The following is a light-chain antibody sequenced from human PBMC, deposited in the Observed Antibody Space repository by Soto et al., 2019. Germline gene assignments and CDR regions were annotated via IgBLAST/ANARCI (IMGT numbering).Light chain of an antibody. V-gene: IGKV3-11*01. CDR3: QQRSNWPSIT. J-gene: IGKJ5*01. CDR1: QSVSWY. Sequence: EIVLTQSPATLSLSPGERATVSCRPSQSVSWYLAWYQQKPGQAPRLLIYGASNRATGIPARFSGSGSGTDFTLTISSLEPEDFAVYYCQQRSNWPSITFGQGTRLEIK. CDR2: GAS.